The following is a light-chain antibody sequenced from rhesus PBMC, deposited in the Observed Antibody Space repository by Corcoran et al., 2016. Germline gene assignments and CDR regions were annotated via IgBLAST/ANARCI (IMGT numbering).Light chain of an antibody. J-gene: IGKJ2*01. CDR3: QQYSSAPYS. CDR1: QGIIIW. CDR2: KAS. Sequence: DIQMTQSPSSLSASVGDRVTITCRSSQGIIIWLAWHQQKPRKAPKLLIYKASSLHSGVPSRFSGSGSGTDFTRTIGSLQTEDVATYYCQQYSSAPYSFGQGTKVGIK. V-gene: IGKV1-21*01.